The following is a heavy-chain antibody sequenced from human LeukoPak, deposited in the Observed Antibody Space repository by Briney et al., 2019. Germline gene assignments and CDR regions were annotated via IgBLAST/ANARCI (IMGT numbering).Heavy chain of an antibody. V-gene: IGHV3-9*01. CDR1: GFTFEDYV. J-gene: IGHJ4*02. D-gene: IGHD5/OR15-5a*01. CDR2: ITSNSGSA. CDR3: AKEIKLYDGGYFDY. Sequence: GGSLRLSCAASGFTFEDYVMHWFRQAPGKGLEWVSGITSNSGSAGYADSVKGRFTISRDNAKNSLYLQMNTLRTEDTAFYYCAKEIKLYDGGYFDYWGQGTLVTVSS.